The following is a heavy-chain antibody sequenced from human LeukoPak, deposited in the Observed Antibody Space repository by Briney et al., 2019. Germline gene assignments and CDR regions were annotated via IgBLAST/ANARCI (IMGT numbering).Heavy chain of an antibody. J-gene: IGHJ4*02. CDR2: ISGSGPST. Sequence: GGSLRLSCAASGFTLQNYAMSWVRQAPGKGLEWASSISGSGPSTDYADSVKGRFTISRDKSKNTLYLQMNSLRAEDTAVYYCARLPTFYYDSSHYHYGYWGQGTLVTVSS. V-gene: IGHV3-23*01. CDR3: ARLPTFYYDSSHYHYGY. D-gene: IGHD3-22*01. CDR1: GFTLQNYA.